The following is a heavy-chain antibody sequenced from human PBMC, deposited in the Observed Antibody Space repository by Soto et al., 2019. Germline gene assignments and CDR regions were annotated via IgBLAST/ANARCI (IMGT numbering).Heavy chain of an antibody. D-gene: IGHD2-2*02. CDR3: ARVTXVVPAAIGGYYYYGMDV. V-gene: IGHV1-69*13. CDR1: GYTFTSYA. Sequence: ASVKVSCKASGYTFTSYAIHWVRQAPGQGLEWMGGIIPIFGTANYAQKFQGRVTITADESTSTAYMELSSLRSEDTAVYYCARVTXVVPAAIGGYYYYGMDVWGQGTTVTVSS. J-gene: IGHJ6*02. CDR2: IIPIFGTA.